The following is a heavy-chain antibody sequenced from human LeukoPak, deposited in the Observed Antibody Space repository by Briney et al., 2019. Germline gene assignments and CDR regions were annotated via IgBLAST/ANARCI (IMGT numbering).Heavy chain of an antibody. CDR2: ISGSGGST. CDR3: AKDKFYWNVKLLFDY. D-gene: IGHD1-1*01. J-gene: IGHJ4*02. Sequence: PGGSLRLSCAASGFTFSDYYMSWIRQAPGKGLVWVSAISGSGGSTYYADSVKGRFTISRDNSKNTLYLQMNSLRAEDTAVYYCAKDKFYWNVKLLFDYWGQGTLVTVSS. V-gene: IGHV3-23*01. CDR1: GFTFSDYY.